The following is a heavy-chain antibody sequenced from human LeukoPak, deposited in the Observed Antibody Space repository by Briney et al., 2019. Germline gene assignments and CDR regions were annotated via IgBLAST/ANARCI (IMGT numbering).Heavy chain of an antibody. V-gene: IGHV4-34*01. CDR2: INHSGST. Sequence: TSETLSLTCAVYGGSFSGYYWSWIRQPPGKGLEWIGEINHSGSTNYNPSPKSRVTISVDTSKNQFSLKLSSVTAADTAVYYCARALYGDYGSGAFDIWGQGTMVTVSS. D-gene: IGHD4-17*01. J-gene: IGHJ3*02. CDR1: GGSFSGYY. CDR3: ARALYGDYGSGAFDI.